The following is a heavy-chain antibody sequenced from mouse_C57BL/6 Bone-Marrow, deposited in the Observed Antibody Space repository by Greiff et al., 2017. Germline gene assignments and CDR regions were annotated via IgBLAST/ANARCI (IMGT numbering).Heavy chain of an antibody. CDR2: ISDGGSYT. D-gene: IGHD2-3*01. V-gene: IGHV5-4*03. CDR1: GFTFSSYA. CDR3: ARKDGSKGVNYFDY. J-gene: IGHJ2*01. Sequence: EVKLMESGGGLVKPGGSLKLSCAASGFTFSSYAMSWVRQTPEKRLEWVATISDGGSYTYYPDNVKGRFTISRDNAKNNLYLQMSHLKSEDTAMYYCARKDGSKGVNYFDYWGQGTTLTVSS.